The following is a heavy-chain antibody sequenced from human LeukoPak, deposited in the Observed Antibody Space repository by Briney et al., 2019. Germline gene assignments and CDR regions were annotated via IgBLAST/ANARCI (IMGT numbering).Heavy chain of an antibody. J-gene: IGHJ4*02. Sequence: GGSLRLSCAASGFTFSSYEMNWVRQAPGKGLEWVSYISSSGSTIYYADSVKGRFTISRDNAKNSLYLQMNSLRAEDTAVYYCARVYYDFWSGYYAPYYFDYWGQGTLVTVSS. CDR1: GFTFSSYE. V-gene: IGHV3-48*03. CDR2: ISSSGSTI. D-gene: IGHD3-3*01. CDR3: ARVYYDFWSGYYAPYYFDY.